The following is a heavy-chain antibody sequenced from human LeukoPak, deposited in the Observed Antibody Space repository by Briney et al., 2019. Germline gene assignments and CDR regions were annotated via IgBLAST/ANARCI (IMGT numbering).Heavy chain of an antibody. V-gene: IGHV3-11*04. CDR3: ARDASIAAAEDDY. CDR2: ISRSGSTI. CDR1: GFTFSDYY. D-gene: IGHD6-13*01. Sequence: PGGSLRLSCAASGFTFSDYYMSWIRQAPGKGLEWVSYISRSGSTIYYADSVKGRFTISRDNAKNSLYLQMNSLRAEDTAVYYCARDASIAAAEDDYWGQGTLVTVSS. J-gene: IGHJ4*02.